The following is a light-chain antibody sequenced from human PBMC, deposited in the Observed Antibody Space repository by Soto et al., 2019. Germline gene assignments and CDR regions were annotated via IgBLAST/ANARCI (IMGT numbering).Light chain of an antibody. CDR3: CSYAGSYTYV. Sequence: QSALTQPRSVSGSPGHSVTISCTGTSSDVGGYNYVSWYQQHPGKAPKLMIYDVSKRPSGVPDRFSGSKSGNTASLTISGLQAEDEADYYCCSYAGSYTYVFGTGTKVPVL. J-gene: IGLJ1*01. CDR2: DVS. CDR1: SSDVGGYNY. V-gene: IGLV2-11*01.